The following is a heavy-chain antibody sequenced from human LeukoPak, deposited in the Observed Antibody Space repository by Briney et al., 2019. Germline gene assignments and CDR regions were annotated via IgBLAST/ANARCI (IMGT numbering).Heavy chain of an antibody. V-gene: IGHV1-69*02. Sequence: SVKVSCKASGGTFSSYTISWVRQAPGQGLEWMGRIIPILGIANYVQKFQGRVTITADKSTSTAYMELSSLRSEDTAVYYCARGYCSGGSCYYFDYWGQGTLVTVSS. CDR2: IIPILGIA. D-gene: IGHD2-15*01. CDR1: GGTFSSYT. CDR3: ARGYCSGGSCYYFDY. J-gene: IGHJ4*02.